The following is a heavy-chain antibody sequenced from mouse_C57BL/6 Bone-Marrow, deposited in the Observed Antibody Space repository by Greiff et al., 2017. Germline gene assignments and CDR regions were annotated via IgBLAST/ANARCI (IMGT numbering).Heavy chain of an antibody. CDR3: ARRSTTVVAYWYFDV. CDR1: GYTFTSYW. V-gene: IGHV1-69*01. Sequence: VQLQQPGAELVMPGASVKLSCKASGYTFTSYWMHWVKQRPGQGLEWIGEIDPSDSYTHYNQKFKGKSTLTVDKSSSTAYMQLSSLTSEDSAVYYCARRSTTVVAYWYFDVWGTGTTVTVSS. D-gene: IGHD1-1*01. CDR2: IDPSDSYT. J-gene: IGHJ1*03.